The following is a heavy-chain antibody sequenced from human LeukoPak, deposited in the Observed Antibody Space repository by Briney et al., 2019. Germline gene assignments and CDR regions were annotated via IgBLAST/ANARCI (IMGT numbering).Heavy chain of an antibody. Sequence: PGGSLRLSCAASGFTFSDYYMSWIRQAPGKGPEWVSYISSSGSTIYYADSVKGRFTISRDNAKNSLYLQMNSLRAEDTAVYYCARERLLWFGEPEGSDYWGQGTLVTVSS. V-gene: IGHV3-11*01. CDR1: GFTFSDYY. CDR3: ARERLLWFGEPEGSDY. CDR2: ISSSGSTI. J-gene: IGHJ4*02. D-gene: IGHD3-10*01.